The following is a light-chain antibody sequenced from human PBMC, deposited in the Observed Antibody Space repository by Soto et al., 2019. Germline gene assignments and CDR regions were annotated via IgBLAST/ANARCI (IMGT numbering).Light chain of an antibody. Sequence: QPVLTQPPSVSAAPGQKVTISCSGSSSNIGNNYVYWYQQLPGTAPKLLIYEDNKRPSGIPDRFSGSKSGTSATLGITGLQTGDEADYYCGTWDSRLNAGVFGGGTKVTVL. CDR2: EDN. CDR3: GTWDSRLNAGV. V-gene: IGLV1-51*02. J-gene: IGLJ3*02. CDR1: SSNIGNNY.